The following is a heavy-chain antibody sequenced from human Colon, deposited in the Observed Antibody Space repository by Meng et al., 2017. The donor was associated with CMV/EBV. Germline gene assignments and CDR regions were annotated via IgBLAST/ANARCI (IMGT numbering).Heavy chain of an antibody. CDR1: GYNFTSYG. CDR2: ISAHNGNT. V-gene: IGHV1-18*01. J-gene: IGHJ4*02. CDR3: TTGGGYSSTIFDY. Sequence: KPSGYNFTSYGISWVRQAPGQGLEWMGWISAHNGNTNYAQKVQGRVTMTTDTSTTTAYMELRSLRSDDTAVYYCTTGGGYSSTIFDYWGQGTLVTVSS. D-gene: IGHD6-13*01.